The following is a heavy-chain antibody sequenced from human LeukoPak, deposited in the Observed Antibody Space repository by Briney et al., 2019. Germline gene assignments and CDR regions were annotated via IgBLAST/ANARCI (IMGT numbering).Heavy chain of an antibody. CDR2: IYYSGST. J-gene: IGHJ4*02. CDR3: ARIPLASSGWFLTYYFDY. D-gene: IGHD6-19*01. CDR1: GGSISSSNW. Sequence: SETLSLTCAVSGGSISSSNWWSWIRQPPGKGLEWIGSIYYSGSTYYNPSLKSRVTISVDTSKNQFSLKLSSVTAADTAVYYCARIPLASSGWFLTYYFDYWGQGTLVTVSS. V-gene: IGHV4-39*01.